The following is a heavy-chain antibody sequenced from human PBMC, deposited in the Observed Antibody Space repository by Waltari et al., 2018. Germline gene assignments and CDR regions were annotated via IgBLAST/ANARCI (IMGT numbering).Heavy chain of an antibody. CDR1: GFTFSDYA. CDR2: ISGSGGTT. Sequence: EVQLVESGGGLVQPGGSLRLSCATSGFTFSDYAMRWVRQAPGKGLEWVSSISGSGGTTYYADSAKGRFTISRDNSKNTLYLQMNSLRAEDAAVYYCAKGEVRHFDYWGQGALVTVSS. CDR3: AKGEVRHFDY. D-gene: IGHD3-16*01. J-gene: IGHJ4*02. V-gene: IGHV3-23*04.